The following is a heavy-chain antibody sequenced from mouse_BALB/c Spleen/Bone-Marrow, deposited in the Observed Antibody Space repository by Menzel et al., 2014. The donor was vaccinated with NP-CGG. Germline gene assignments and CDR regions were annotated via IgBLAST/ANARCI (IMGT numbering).Heavy chain of an antibody. CDR3: VRSRLRDWYFDV. J-gene: IGHJ1*01. CDR2: IFPGDSTT. D-gene: IGHD1-2*01. V-gene: IGHV1S56*01. CDR1: GNTFTSCD. Sequence: QVQLKQSGVELVKPGASVKLSCNASGNTFTSCDINWVRQRPEQGLEWIGWIFPGDSTTKYNEKFKGKATLSTDKSSSTVHMQLSRLTSEDSAVYFCVRSRLRDWYFDVWGAGTTVTISS.